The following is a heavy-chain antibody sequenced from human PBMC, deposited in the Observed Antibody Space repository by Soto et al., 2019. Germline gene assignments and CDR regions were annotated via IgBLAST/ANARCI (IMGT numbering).Heavy chain of an antibody. CDR2: INPNSGST. D-gene: IGHD3-22*01. Sequence: GASVKVSCKASGYTFTGYYMHWVRQAPGQGLEWMGWINPNSGSTSYAQKFQGRVTMTRDTSTSTVYMELSSLRSEDTAVYYCAKVALGGYYDSSGYRGAFDIWGQGTMVTVSS. CDR1: GYTFTGYY. CDR3: AKVALGGYYDSSGYRGAFDI. V-gene: IGHV1-46*01. J-gene: IGHJ3*02.